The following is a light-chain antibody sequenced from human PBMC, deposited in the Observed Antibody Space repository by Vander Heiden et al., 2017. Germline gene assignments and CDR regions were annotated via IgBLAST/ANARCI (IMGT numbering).Light chain of an antibody. V-gene: IGLV7-43*01. CDR1: TGAVTSGYY. Sequence: QPVVPQKPSLPLSPGGTVTLTCASSTGAVTSGYYPNWFQQKPGQAPRALSYSTSNKHSWTPARFSGSLLGGKAALTLSGVQPEDEAEYYCLLYYGGAWVFGGGTKLTVL. CDR3: LLYYGGAWV. J-gene: IGLJ3*02. CDR2: STS.